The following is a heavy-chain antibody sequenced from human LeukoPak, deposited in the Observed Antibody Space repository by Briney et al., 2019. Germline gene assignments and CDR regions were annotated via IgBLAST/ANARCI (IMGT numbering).Heavy chain of an antibody. Sequence: SETLSLTCTVSGGSISSYYWSWIRQPPGKGLEWIGYIYYSGSTNYNPSLKSRVTISVDTSKNQFSLKLSSVTAADTAVYYCASYSSRSGRIQYWGQGTLVTVSS. CDR1: GGSISSYY. CDR2: IYYSGST. J-gene: IGHJ4*02. V-gene: IGHV4-59*08. D-gene: IGHD6-13*01. CDR3: ASYSSRSGRIQY.